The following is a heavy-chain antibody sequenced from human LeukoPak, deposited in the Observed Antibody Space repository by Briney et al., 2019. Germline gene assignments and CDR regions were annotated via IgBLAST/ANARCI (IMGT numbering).Heavy chain of an antibody. CDR1: GYSFTSYW. CDR3: ARQVAVSLDDY. V-gene: IGHV5-10-1*01. CDR2: IDPSDSYT. Sequence: GESLKISCKGSGYSFTSYWISWVRQMPGKGLEWMGRIDPSDSYTNYSPSFQGHVTISADKSISSAYLQWSSLKASDTAMYYCARQVAVSLDDYWGQGTLVAVSS. J-gene: IGHJ4*02. D-gene: IGHD3-22*01.